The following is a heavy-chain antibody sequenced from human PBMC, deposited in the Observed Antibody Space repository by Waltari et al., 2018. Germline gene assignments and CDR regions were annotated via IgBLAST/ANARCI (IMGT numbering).Heavy chain of an antibody. CDR1: GYSLSEIS. D-gene: IGHD3-10*01. V-gene: IGHV1-24*01. Sequence: QVQLVQSGAEVRKPGASVKVSCKVSGYSLSEISMDWVRQAPGKGLEWVGGLDPEDEETVYAQKFQGRVTMTEDTSTDTAYMELSSLRSDDTAVYYCTTDIMLRVFSNVWGQGTTVTVSS. CDR2: LDPEDEET. CDR3: TTDIMLRVFSNV. J-gene: IGHJ6*02.